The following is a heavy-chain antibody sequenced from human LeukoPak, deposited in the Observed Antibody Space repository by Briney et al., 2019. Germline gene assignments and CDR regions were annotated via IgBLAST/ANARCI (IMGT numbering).Heavy chain of an antibody. J-gene: IGHJ4*02. Sequence: ASVKVSCKASGYTSTGYYMHWVRQAPGQGLEWMGWINPNSGGTNYAQKFQGRVTMTRDTSISTAYMELSRLRSDDTAVYYCARDRRPRVAAADYWGQGTLVTVSS. CDR3: ARDRRPRVAAADY. V-gene: IGHV1-2*02. CDR2: INPNSGGT. D-gene: IGHD6-13*01. CDR1: GYTSTGYY.